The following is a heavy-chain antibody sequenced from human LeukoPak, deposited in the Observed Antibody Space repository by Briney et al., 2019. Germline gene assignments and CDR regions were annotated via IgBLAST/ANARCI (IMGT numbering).Heavy chain of an antibody. V-gene: IGHV3-23*01. CDR1: GFTFSSYA. CDR2: ISGSGGST. J-gene: IGHJ4*02. CDR3: AKGDIVVVPAAMPEDC. D-gene: IGHD2-2*01. Sequence: GGSLRLSCAASGFTFSSYAMSWVRQAPGKGLEWVSAISGSGGSTYYADSVKGRFTISRDNSKNTLYLQMNSLRAEDTAVYYCAKGDIVVVPAAMPEDCWGQGTLVTVSS.